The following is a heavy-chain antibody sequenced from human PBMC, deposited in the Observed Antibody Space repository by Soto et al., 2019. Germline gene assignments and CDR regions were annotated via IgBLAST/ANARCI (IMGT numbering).Heavy chain of an antibody. V-gene: IGHV3-9*01. D-gene: IGHD6-19*01. CDR1: GFTFDDYA. J-gene: IGHJ1*01. Sequence: GGSLRLSCAASGFTFDDYAMHWVRQAPGKGLEWVSGISWNSGSIGYADSVKGRFTISRDNAKNSLYLQMNSLRAEDTALYYCAKDQSIAVAGKLQHWGQGTLVTVSS. CDR2: ISWNSGSI. CDR3: AKDQSIAVAGKLQH.